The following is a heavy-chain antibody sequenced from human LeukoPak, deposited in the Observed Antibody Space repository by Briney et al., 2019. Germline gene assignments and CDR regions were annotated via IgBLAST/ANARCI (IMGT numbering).Heavy chain of an antibody. V-gene: IGHV3-74*01. CDR3: VRDLGGRSGH. CDR1: GFTFSNYW. CDR2: INEDGSTT. Sequence: PGGSLRLSCGASGFTFSNYWMSWVRQAPGKGLVWVSRINEDGSTTNYADSVKGRSTIFRDNAKNTLYLQMNSLRAEGTAVYYCVRDLGGRSGHWGQGTLVTVSS. D-gene: IGHD1-26*01. J-gene: IGHJ4*02.